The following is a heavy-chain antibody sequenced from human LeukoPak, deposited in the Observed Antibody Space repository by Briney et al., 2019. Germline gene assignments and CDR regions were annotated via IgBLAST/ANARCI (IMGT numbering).Heavy chain of an antibody. J-gene: IGHJ6*03. CDR1: GGSFSGYY. Sequence: SETLSLTCAVYGGSFSGYYWSWIRQPPGKGLEWIGSIYYSGSTYYNPSLKSRVTISVDTSKNQFSLKLSSVTAADTAVYYCARTSWTIKGDYYYYYYMDVWGKGTTVTISS. CDR3: ARTSWTIKGDYYYYYYMDV. CDR2: IYYSGST. V-gene: IGHV4-34*01. D-gene: IGHD2-2*01.